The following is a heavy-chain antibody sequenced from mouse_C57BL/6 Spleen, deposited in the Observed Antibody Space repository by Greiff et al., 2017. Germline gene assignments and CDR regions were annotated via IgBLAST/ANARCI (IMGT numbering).Heavy chain of an antibody. CDR1: GYTFTDYN. V-gene: IGHV1-18*01. D-gene: IGHD1-1*01. J-gene: IGHJ2*01. CDR2: IHPNNGGT. CDR3: ARSDDYGRRDFDY. Sequence: VQLQQPGPELVKPGASVKIPCKASGYTFTDYNMDWVKQSHGQSLEWIGEIHPNNGGTSYNQKFKGKATLTVDKSASTAYMELRSLTSEDTAVYYCARSDDYGRRDFDYWGQGTTLTVSS.